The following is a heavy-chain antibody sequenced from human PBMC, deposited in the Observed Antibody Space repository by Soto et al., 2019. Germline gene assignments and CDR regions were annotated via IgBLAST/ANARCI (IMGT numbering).Heavy chain of an antibody. CDR3: ARDKGAARPGDAFDI. Sequence: ASVKVSCKASGYTFTGYYMHWVRQAPGQGLEWMGWINPNSGGTNYAQKFQGWVTMTRDTSISTAYMELSRLRSDDTAVYYCARDKGAARPGDAFDIWGQGTMVTVSS. CDR2: INPNSGGT. J-gene: IGHJ3*02. D-gene: IGHD6-6*01. CDR1: GYTFTGYY. V-gene: IGHV1-2*04.